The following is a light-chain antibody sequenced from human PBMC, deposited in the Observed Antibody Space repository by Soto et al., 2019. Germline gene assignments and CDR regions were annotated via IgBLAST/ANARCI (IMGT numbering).Light chain of an antibody. J-gene: IGLJ2*01. Sequence: HSVLTQPPSVSGTPGQSVTISCSGSRSNIGSGYVYWYRQLPGTAPKVLIYRSTQRPSGVPDRISGSRSGTSASLAISGLLSDDEADYYCAAWDDSLNGVIFGGGTKLTVL. CDR3: AAWDDSLNGVI. V-gene: IGLV1-47*01. CDR2: RST. CDR1: RSNIGSGY.